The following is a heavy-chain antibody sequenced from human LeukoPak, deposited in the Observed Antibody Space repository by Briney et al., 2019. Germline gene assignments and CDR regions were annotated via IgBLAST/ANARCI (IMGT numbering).Heavy chain of an antibody. CDR3: ATDSSGAGLDAFDI. V-gene: IGHV1-24*01. D-gene: IGHD6-19*01. CDR2: FDPEDGET. CDR1: GYTLTELS. Sequence: ASVEVSCKVSGYTLTELSMYWVRQAPGKGLEWMGGFDPEDGETIYAQKFQGRVAMTEDTSTDTAYMELSSLRSEDTAVYYCATDSSGAGLDAFDIWGQGTMVTVSS. J-gene: IGHJ3*02.